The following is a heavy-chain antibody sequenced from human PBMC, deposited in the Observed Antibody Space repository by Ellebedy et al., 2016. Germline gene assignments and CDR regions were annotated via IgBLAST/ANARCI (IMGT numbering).Heavy chain of an antibody. CDR3: ARRASCGGDCRRGEVDN. V-gene: IGHV1-2*02. Sequence: ASVKVSCXASGYTFTDYYIHWVRQAPGQGLEWMGWINPNSGGTNYAQKFQGRVTMTKDTSITTAYMKLSSLRSDDAAVYYCARRASCGGDCRRGEVDNWGQGTLVTVSS. D-gene: IGHD2-21*02. J-gene: IGHJ4*02. CDR2: INPNSGGT. CDR1: GYTFTDYY.